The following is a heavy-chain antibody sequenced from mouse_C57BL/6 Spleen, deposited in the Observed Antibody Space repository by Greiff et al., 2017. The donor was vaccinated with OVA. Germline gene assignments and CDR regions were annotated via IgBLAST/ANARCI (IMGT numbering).Heavy chain of an antibody. J-gene: IGHJ1*03. D-gene: IGHD2-5*01. CDR2: ISSGSSTI. CDR3: ASAYYSNYGWYFDV. Sequence: EVQRVESGGGLVKPGGSLKLSCAASGFTFSDYGMHWVRQAPEKGLEWVAYISSGSSTIYYADTVKGRFTISRDNAKNTLFLQMTSLRSEDTAMYYCASAYYSNYGWYFDVWGTGTTVTVSS. V-gene: IGHV5-17*01. CDR1: GFTFSDYG.